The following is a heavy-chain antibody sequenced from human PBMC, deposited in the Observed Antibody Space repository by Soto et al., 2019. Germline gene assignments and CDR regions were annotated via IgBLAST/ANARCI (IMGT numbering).Heavy chain of an antibody. J-gene: IGHJ4*02. Sequence: GGSLRLSCAASGFNFGNYAMHWVRQAPGKGLEYVSGISSNGISTYYANSVKGRFTISRDNSKNTLYLQMGSLRPEDMAVYYCASREGSSATCSEEFDSWGQGTLVTVSS. V-gene: IGHV3-64*01. D-gene: IGHD2-2*01. CDR3: ASREGSSATCSEEFDS. CDR1: GFNFGNYA. CDR2: ISSNGIST.